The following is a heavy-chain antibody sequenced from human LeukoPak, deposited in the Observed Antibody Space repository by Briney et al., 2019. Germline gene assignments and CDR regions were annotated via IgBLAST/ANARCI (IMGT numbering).Heavy chain of an antibody. CDR2: ISGSGGST. Sequence: GGSLRLSCAASGFTFSSYAMSWVRQAPGKGLEWVSAISGSGGSTYYADSVKGRYTISRDNSKNTLYLQMNSLRAEDTAVYYCARVDTTMPSYYFDYWGQGTLVTVSS. CDR1: GFTFSSYA. J-gene: IGHJ4*02. V-gene: IGHV3-23*01. CDR3: ARVDTTMPSYYFDY. D-gene: IGHD2-15*01.